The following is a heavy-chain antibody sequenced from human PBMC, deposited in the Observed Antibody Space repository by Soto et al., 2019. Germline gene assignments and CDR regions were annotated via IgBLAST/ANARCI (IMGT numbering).Heavy chain of an antibody. D-gene: IGHD6-19*01. J-gene: IGHJ4*02. Sequence: EVHLVDSGGGLVQPGGSLRLSCVASGFPFSSYWMSWVRQAPGKGLEWVANIKEDGSDKYYVDSVKGRFTISRDNAKNTRYLHMHSRRVEATAVYDGVGVSLAGSWGQGTLVAVSS. CDR2: IKEDGSDK. V-gene: IGHV3-7*01. CDR1: GFPFSSYW. CDR3: VGVSLAGS.